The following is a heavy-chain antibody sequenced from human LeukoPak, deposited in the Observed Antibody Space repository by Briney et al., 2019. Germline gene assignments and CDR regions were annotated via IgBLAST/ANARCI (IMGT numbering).Heavy chain of an antibody. Sequence: SETLSLTCAVYGGSFSGYYWSWIRQPPGKGLEWIGEINHSGSTNYNPPLKSRVTISVDTSKNQFSLKLSSVTAADTAVYYCARQSLDGSGYLPFDYWGQGTLVTVSS. CDR1: GGSFSGYY. D-gene: IGHD3-22*01. CDR2: INHSGST. CDR3: ARQSLDGSGYLPFDY. V-gene: IGHV4-34*01. J-gene: IGHJ4*02.